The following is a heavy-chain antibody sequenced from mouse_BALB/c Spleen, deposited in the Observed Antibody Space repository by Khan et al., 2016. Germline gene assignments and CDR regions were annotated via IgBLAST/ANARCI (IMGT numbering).Heavy chain of an antibody. CDR3: ASWPFYYYGSSPFAY. D-gene: IGHD1-1*01. CDR2: INPDSSTI. CDR1: GFDFSRYW. J-gene: IGHJ3*01. Sequence: EVKLLESGGGLVQPGGSLKLSCAASGFDFSRYWMSWVRQAPGKGLEWIGEINPDSSTINYTPSLKDKFIISRDNAKNTLYLQMSKVRSEDTALYYCASWPFYYYGSSPFAYWVQGTLVTVSA. V-gene: IGHV4-1*02.